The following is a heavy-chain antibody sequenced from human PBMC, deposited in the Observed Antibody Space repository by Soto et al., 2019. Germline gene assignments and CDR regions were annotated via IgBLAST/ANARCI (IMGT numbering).Heavy chain of an antibody. CDR1: GYTFTSYG. D-gene: IGHD3-9*01. V-gene: IGHV1-18*01. CDR3: ARDSLTRYYDILTGYYKDNWFDP. CDR2: ISAYNGNT. J-gene: IGHJ5*02. Sequence: ASVKVSCKASGYTFTSYGISWVRQAPGQGLEWMGWISAYNGNTNYAQKLQGRVTMTTDTSTSTAYMELRSLRSDDTAVYYCARDSLTRYYDILTGYYKDNWFDPWGQGTLVTVSS.